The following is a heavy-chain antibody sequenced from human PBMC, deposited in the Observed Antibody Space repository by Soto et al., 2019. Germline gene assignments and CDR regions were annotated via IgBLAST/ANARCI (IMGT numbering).Heavy chain of an antibody. D-gene: IGHD1-20*01. V-gene: IGHV3-23*01. Sequence: GGSLRLSCAASGFTFSSYAMSWVRQAPGKGLEWVSAISGSGGSTYYADSVKGRFTISRDNSKNTLYLQMNSLRAEDTAVYYCAKDLSYNWNDVDNGFDYWGQGTLVTVSS. CDR2: ISGSGGST. CDR1: GFTFSSYA. CDR3: AKDLSYNWNDVDNGFDY. J-gene: IGHJ4*02.